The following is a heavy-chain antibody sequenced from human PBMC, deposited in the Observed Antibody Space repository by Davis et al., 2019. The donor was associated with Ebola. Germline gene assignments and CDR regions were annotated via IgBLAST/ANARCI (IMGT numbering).Heavy chain of an antibody. CDR3: AKQRGGLELAWFDP. V-gene: IGHV3-53*01. CDR2: IYNGGST. D-gene: IGHD1-7*01. Sequence: GGSLRLSCAASGFTVSSNYMSWVRQAPGKGLEWVSVIYNGGSTYYADSVKGRFTISRDNSKNTLYLQMNSLRAEDTAVYYCAKQRGGLELAWFDPWGQGTLVTVSS. CDR1: GFTVSSNY. J-gene: IGHJ5*02.